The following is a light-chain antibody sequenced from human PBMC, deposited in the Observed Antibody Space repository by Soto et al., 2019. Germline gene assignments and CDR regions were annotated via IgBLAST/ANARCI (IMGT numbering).Light chain of an antibody. Sequence: DIQMTQSASTVSASVGDGVTITCRASQSISTWSAWYQQKPGKAPNLLIYDASTLESGGPSGFSGSGSGTEFTLTISSLQPDDSATYYCQQYNSYPYTFGQGT. J-gene: IGKJ2*01. CDR1: QSISTW. CDR3: QQYNSYPYT. V-gene: IGKV1-5*01. CDR2: DAS.